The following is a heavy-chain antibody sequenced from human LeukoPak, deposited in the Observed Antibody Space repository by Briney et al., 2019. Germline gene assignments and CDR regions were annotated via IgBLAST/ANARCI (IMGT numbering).Heavy chain of an antibody. CDR3: ARHSYSSYFGY. J-gene: IGHJ4*02. CDR1: GGSFSGYY. V-gene: IGHV4-34*01. D-gene: IGHD2-2*02. CDR2: INHSGGT. Sequence: SETLSLTCAVCGGSFSGYYLSWIRQPPGKGLEWIGEINHSGGTNYNPSLKSRVTISVDTSKSQFSLQLSSVTAADTAVHYCARHSYSSYFGYWGQGTLVTVSS.